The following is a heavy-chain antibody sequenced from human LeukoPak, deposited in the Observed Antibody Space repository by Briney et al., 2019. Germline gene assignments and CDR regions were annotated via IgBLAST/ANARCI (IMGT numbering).Heavy chain of an antibody. CDR2: ISSSGSTI. CDR1: GFIFSSYE. J-gene: IGHJ4*02. V-gene: IGHV3-48*03. Sequence: GGSLRLSCAASGFIFSSYEMNWVRQAPGKGLEWVSYISSSGSTIYYADSVKGRFTISRDDAKNSLYLQMNSLRAEDTAVYYCARGQYGDYLVYYFDYWGQGTLVTVSS. D-gene: IGHD4-17*01. CDR3: ARGQYGDYLVYYFDY.